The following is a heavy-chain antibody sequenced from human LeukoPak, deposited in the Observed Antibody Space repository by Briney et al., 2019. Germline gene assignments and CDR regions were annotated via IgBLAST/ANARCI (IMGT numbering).Heavy chain of an antibody. CDR1: GFTFSGYW. V-gene: IGHV3-74*03. Sequence: HPGGALRLSCAASGFTFSGYWMHWVRQARGKGLVWVSRINSDGSSTTYADSVKGRFTISRDNAKNTLYLQMNSLRAEDTAVYYCARDPVYYDSRGYYSGGWYFDYWGQGTLVTVSS. J-gene: IGHJ4*02. D-gene: IGHD3-22*01. CDR3: ARDPVYYDSRGYYSGGWYFDY. CDR2: INSDGSST.